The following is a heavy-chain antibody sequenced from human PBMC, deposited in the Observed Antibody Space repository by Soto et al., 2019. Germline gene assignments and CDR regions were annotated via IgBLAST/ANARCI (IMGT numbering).Heavy chain of an antibody. D-gene: IGHD4-17*01. CDR2: INPSGGST. J-gene: IGHJ4*02. V-gene: IGHV1-46*01. CDR1: GYTFTSYY. CDR3: ARDGLYGDYGHY. Sequence: ASGKVSCKASGYTFTSYYMRWVRQAPGQGLEWMGIINPSGGSTSYAQKFRGRVTMTRDTSTSTVYMELSSLRSEDTAVYYCARDGLYGDYGHYWGQGTLVTVSS.